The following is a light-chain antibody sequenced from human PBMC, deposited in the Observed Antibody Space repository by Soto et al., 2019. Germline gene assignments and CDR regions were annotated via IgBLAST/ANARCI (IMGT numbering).Light chain of an antibody. Sequence: AIPLTQSPSSLSASVGDRVTITCRASQGISSALGWYQHKPGRAPRLLIYDASSLQSGVSSRFSGGGSGTDFTLTISSLQPEDFATYYCQQFQCSALTFGGGTKLEIK. J-gene: IGKJ4*01. V-gene: IGKV1-13*02. CDR1: QGISSA. CDR2: DAS. CDR3: QQFQCSALT.